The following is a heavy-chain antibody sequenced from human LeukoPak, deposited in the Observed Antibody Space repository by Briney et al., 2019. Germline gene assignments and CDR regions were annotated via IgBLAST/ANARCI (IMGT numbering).Heavy chain of an antibody. Sequence: ASVKVSCKASGYTFTSYNINWVRQATGQGLDWMGWMNPNSDNTGYAQKFQGRVTMTRNTSISTAYMELSSLRSEDTAVYYCARGRDRYYDSSGYYYVNSYWGRGTLVTVSS. D-gene: IGHD3-22*01. J-gene: IGHJ4*02. CDR1: GYTFTSYN. V-gene: IGHV1-8*01. CDR3: ARGRDRYYDSSGYYYVNSY. CDR2: MNPNSDNT.